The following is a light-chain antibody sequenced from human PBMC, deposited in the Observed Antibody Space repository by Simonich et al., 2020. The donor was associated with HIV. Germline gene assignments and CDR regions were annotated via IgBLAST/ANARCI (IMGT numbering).Light chain of an antibody. Sequence: DIVMTQSPDSLAVSLGERATINCKSSQSVLYSSKNKNYLAWYQQKPGQPPQLLSYWASTRESGVPDRFSGSGSGTDFTLTISSLQAEDVAVYYCQQYFTTPPTFGPGTKVDIK. CDR2: WAS. J-gene: IGKJ3*01. V-gene: IGKV4-1*01. CDR1: QSVLYSSKNKNY. CDR3: QQYFTTPPT.